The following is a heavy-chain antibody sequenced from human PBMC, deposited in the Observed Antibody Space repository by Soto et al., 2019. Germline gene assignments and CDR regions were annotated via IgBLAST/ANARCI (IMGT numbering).Heavy chain of an antibody. CDR1: GASINSGGYY. CDR3: ASGSAWEVLLAY. Sequence: PSETLSLTCTVSGASINSGGYYWSWIRQLPGKGLEWIGYIYFSGSTYFNPSLESRVTISLDTSQNQFSLKLSSVTAADTAVYDCASGSAWEVLLAYWGQGTLVTVSS. J-gene: IGHJ4*02. CDR2: IYFSGST. D-gene: IGHD1-26*01. V-gene: IGHV4-31*03.